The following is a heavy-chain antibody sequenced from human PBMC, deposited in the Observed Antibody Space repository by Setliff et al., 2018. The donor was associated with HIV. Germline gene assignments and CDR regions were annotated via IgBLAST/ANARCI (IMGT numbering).Heavy chain of an antibody. J-gene: IGHJ5*02. V-gene: IGHV3-7*03. D-gene: IGHD5-18*01. Sequence: HPGGSLRLSCAASRFTLSSYWMSWVRQAPGKGLEWVANIKEDGSEKYYVDSVKGRFTISRDNSRNTLFLQMNNLRPEDTATYYCVRIGHGYSFANGFDPWGQGTPVTVSS. CDR3: VRIGHGYSFANGFDP. CDR2: IKEDGSEK. CDR1: RFTLSSYW.